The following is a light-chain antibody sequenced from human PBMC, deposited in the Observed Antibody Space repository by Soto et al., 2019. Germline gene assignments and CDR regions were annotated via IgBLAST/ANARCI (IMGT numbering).Light chain of an antibody. Sequence: DIQMTRSQLPGLALEEAKVPITCGPVRVLSSGLAWYQQKPGKAPKLLIYAASSLQSGVPSRFSGSGSGTDFTLTISSLQPEDFATYYCQQANSFPLTFGGGTKVEIK. CDR2: AAS. CDR1: RVLSSG. V-gene: IGKV1-12*01. J-gene: IGKJ4*01. CDR3: QQANSFPLT.